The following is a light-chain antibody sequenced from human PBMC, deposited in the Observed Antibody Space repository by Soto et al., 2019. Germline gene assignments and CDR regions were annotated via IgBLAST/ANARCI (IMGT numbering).Light chain of an antibody. J-gene: IGKJ5*01. CDR2: GAS. CDR3: QQYAGSPPVT. V-gene: IGKV3-20*01. Sequence: EIVLTQSPGTLSLSPGERATLSCRASQSVSSSYLAWYQQKPGQAPRLLMYGASSRVTAIPDRFSGSVSGTDFTLTISRLAPEDFAVYYCQQYAGSPPVTFGQGTRLEIK. CDR1: QSVSSSY.